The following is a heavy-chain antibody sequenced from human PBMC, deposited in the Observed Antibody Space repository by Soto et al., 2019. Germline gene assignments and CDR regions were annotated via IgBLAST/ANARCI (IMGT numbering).Heavy chain of an antibody. V-gene: IGHV3-23*01. J-gene: IGHJ3*02. CDR1: GFTFSSYA. CDR3: AKDLDDIGMVDAFEI. Sequence: EMQLLESGGDLVQPGGSLRLSCAASGFTFSSYAMTWVRQAPGKGLEYVSAISGRGVTTYYADSMKGRFTISRDNSKNSLYLPLNSLRADDTAVYYCAKDLDDIGMVDAFEIWGQGTMVTVSS. D-gene: IGHD2-15*01. CDR2: ISGRGVTT.